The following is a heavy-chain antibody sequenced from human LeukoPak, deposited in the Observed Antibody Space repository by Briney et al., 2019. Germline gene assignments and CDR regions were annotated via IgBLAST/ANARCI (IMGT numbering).Heavy chain of an antibody. CDR2: FNPEDGET. D-gene: IGHD2-2*02. V-gene: IGHV1-24*01. J-gene: IGHJ5*02. CDR3: ARGGGGYCSSTSCYTRGWFDP. Sequence: ASVRVSCKVSGYTLTELSMRSVRQAPGKGLEWMGGFNPEDGETIYAQKFQGRVTMTEDTSTSTAYMELRSLRSDDTAVYYCARGGGGYCSSTSCYTRGWFDPWGQGTLVTVSS. CDR1: GYTLTELS.